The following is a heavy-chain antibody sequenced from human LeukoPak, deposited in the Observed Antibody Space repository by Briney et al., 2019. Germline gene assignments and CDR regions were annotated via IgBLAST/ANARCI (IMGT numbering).Heavy chain of an antibody. J-gene: IGHJ4*02. CDR3: ARGGGRSGYMFDY. V-gene: IGHV1-2*06. D-gene: IGHD5-12*01. CDR2: INPNSGGT. CDR1: GYTFTGYY. Sequence: ASVKVSCKASGYTFTGYYMHWVRQAPGQGLEWMGRINPNSGGTNYAQKFQGRVTMTRDTSISTAYMELSRLRSDDTAVYYCARGGGRSGYMFDYWGQGTLVTVSS.